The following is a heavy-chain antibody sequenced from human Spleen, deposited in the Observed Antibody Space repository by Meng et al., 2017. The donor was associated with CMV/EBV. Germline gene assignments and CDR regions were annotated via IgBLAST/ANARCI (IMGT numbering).Heavy chain of an antibody. Sequence: GGSLRLSCAASGFTFSSYELNWVRQAPGKGLEWNSYISESGSTRQYADSVKGRFTISRDNAKNSLYLQMNSLRAEDTAVYYCARRAGLFDYWGQGTLVTVSS. J-gene: IGHJ4*02. V-gene: IGHV3-48*03. CDR1: GFTFSSYE. CDR3: ARRAGLFDY. CDR2: ISESGSTR.